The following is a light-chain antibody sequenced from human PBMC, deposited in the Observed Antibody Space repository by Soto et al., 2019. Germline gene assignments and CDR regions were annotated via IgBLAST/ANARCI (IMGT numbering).Light chain of an antibody. CDR3: SSYTSRATLV. Sequence: QSALTQPASVSGSPGQSITISCTGTSNDVGGYDYVTWYQHHPGKAPKLMIYDVSNRPSGISDRFSASKSGNTASLTISGVQPEDEAHYYCSSYTSRATLVFGGGTKLTVL. V-gene: IGLV2-14*03. CDR1: SNDVGGYDY. J-gene: IGLJ2*01. CDR2: DVS.